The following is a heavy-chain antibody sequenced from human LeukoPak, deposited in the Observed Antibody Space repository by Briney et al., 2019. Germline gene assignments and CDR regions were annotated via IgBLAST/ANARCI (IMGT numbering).Heavy chain of an antibody. CDR2: IKPDGDEK. Sequence: GGSLRLSCAASGFTFSTYCMTWLRQTPGKGLEWVANIKPDGDEKYYVDSVKGRFTISRDNAKDSLYLQMDSLTAEDTALYYCARDPYYYNSGSFAAFDIWGQGTMVTVSS. CDR1: GFTFSTYC. V-gene: IGHV3-7*01. J-gene: IGHJ3*02. CDR3: ARDPYYYNSGSFAAFDI. D-gene: IGHD3-10*01.